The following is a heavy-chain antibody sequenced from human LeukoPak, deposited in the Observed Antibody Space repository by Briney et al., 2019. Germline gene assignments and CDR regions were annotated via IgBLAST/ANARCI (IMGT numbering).Heavy chain of an antibody. CDR1: GFTFSTFG. Sequence: GGSLRLSCAASGFTFSTFGMNWVRQAPGKGLEWVAVTSYDGSHTYYADSVKGRFIISRDNSKNSLYLQMNSLRAEDAAVYYCARDLPVAAADYWGQGTLVTVSS. D-gene: IGHD6-13*01. J-gene: IGHJ4*02. V-gene: IGHV3-30*03. CDR2: TSYDGSHT. CDR3: ARDLPVAAADY.